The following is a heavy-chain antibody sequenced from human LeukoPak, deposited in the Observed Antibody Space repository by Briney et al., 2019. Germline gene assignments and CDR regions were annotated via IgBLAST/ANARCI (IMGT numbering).Heavy chain of an antibody. CDR1: GYTFTGYY. CDR2: INPNSGGT. D-gene: IGHD3-9*01. J-gene: IGHJ4*02. V-gene: IGHV1-2*02. Sequence: ASVKVSCKASGYTFTGYYMHWVRQAPGQGLEWMGWINPNSGGTNYAQKFQGRVTMTRDTSISTAYMELSRLRSDDTAVYYCASRRYDILTGSHPLDYWGQGTLVTVSS. CDR3: ASRRYDILTGSHPLDY.